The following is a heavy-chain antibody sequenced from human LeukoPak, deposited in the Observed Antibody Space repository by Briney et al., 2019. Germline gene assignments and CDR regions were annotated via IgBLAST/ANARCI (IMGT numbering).Heavy chain of an antibody. Sequence: GTLSLTSALSAASISNYYWSSISHAPEKGVGRSWYISTSGSTTYNPSFKSRVSISLDTSKNRFSLHLNCVTAADTAVYYCASPRSGYRYTFDYWGQGALVTVSS. CDR3: ASPRSGYRYTFDY. V-gene: IGHV4-4*09. CDR1: AASISNYY. J-gene: IGHJ4*02. CDR2: ISTSGST. D-gene: IGHD3-22*01.